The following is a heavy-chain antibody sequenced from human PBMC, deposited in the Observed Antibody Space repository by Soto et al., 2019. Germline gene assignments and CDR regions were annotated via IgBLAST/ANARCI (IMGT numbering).Heavy chain of an antibody. J-gene: IGHJ4*02. CDR2: INAGNGNT. CDR3: ARGPNIVVVTALDY. D-gene: IGHD2-21*02. Sequence: ASVKVSCKASGYTFTSYAMHWVRQAPGQRLEWMGWINAGNGNTKYSQKFQGRVTITRDTSASTAYMELSSLRSEDTAVYYCARGPNIVVVTALDYWGQGTLVTVSS. V-gene: IGHV1-3*01. CDR1: GYTFTSYA.